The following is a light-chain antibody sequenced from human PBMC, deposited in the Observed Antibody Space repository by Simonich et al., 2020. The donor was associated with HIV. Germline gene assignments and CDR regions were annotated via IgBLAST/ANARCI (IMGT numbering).Light chain of an antibody. Sequence: DIVMTQSPDSLAVSLGERATVNCRSSRSVLYSSNNKHYLAWYQQKPGPPPKLLIDWESTRESGVPDRFSASGSGTDFTLTISSLQAEDVAIYYCQQYYSTPPTFGQGTKVEIK. J-gene: IGKJ1*01. CDR2: WES. V-gene: IGKV4-1*01. CDR1: RSVLYSSNNKHY. CDR3: QQYYSTPPT.